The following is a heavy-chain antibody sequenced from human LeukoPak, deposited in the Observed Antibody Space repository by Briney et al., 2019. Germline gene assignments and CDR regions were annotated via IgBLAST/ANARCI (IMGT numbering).Heavy chain of an antibody. J-gene: IGHJ6*02. CDR2: IYYSGST. CDR3: ARTVFSYYYYGMDV. D-gene: IGHD2-21*02. V-gene: IGHV4-30-4*02. CDR1: GVSISSGDYY. Sequence: SETLSLTCTVSGVSISSGDYYWSWIRQPPGKGLEWIGYIYYSGSTYYNPSLKSRVTISVDTSKNQFSLKLSSVTAADTAVYYCARTVFSYYYYGMDVWGQGTTVTVSS.